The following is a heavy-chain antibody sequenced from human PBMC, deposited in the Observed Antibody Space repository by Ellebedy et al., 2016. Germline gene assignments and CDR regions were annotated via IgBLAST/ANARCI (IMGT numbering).Heavy chain of an antibody. J-gene: IGHJ6*02. CDR1: GGSISSYY. V-gene: IGHV4-59*08. CDR2: IYYSGST. CDR3: ARQGLGTRSDYYYGIDV. D-gene: IGHD1-1*01. Sequence: SETLSLTCTVSGGSISSYYWSWIRQPPGKGLEWIGYIYYSGSTNYNHSLKSRVTISVDTSKNQFSLKLSSVTAADTAVYYCARQGLGTRSDYYYGIDVWGQGTTVTVSS.